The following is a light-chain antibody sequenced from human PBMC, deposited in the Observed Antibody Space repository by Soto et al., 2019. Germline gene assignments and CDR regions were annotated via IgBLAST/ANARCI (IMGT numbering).Light chain of an antibody. Sequence: DTPMTQSPSSLSSSLGDRDTITCRARQSISTCVNWYQQKPEKSPKLLIYAASSLQSGVPSRFSGSGSGTDFTLTISSLQPEDFASYYCQQSYSTLRTFGQGTKVEIK. CDR1: QSISTC. CDR3: QQSYSTLRT. CDR2: AAS. J-gene: IGKJ1*01. V-gene: IGKV1-39*01.